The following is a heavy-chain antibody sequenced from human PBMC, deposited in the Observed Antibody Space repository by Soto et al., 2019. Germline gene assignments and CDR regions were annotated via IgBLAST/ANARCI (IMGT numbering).Heavy chain of an antibody. CDR2: ISYDGSNK. J-gene: IGHJ4*02. CDR3: AKEPPLMDTAMVTGGIDY. Sequence: QVQLVVSGGGVVQPARSLRLSCAASGFTFSSYGMHWVRQAPGKGLEWVAVISYDGSNKYYADSVKGRFTISRDNSKNTLYLQMNSLRAEDTAVYYCAKEPPLMDTAMVTGGIDYWGQGTLVTVSS. V-gene: IGHV3-30*18. D-gene: IGHD5-18*01. CDR1: GFTFSSYG.